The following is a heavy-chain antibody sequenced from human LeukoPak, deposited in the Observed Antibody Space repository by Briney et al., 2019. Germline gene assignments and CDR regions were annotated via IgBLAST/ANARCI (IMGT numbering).Heavy chain of an antibody. CDR2: IYPGDSDT. Sequence: GESLKISCKGAGYNFTNYWIAWVRQMPGKGLEWMGVIYPGDSDTRYSPSFQGQVTISADKSISTAYLQWISLKASDTAMYYCGRCGSWGSLRQNWFDPWGQGTLVTVSS. J-gene: IGHJ5*02. D-gene: IGHD3-16*01. CDR3: GRCGSWGSLRQNWFDP. V-gene: IGHV5-51*01. CDR1: GYNFTNYW.